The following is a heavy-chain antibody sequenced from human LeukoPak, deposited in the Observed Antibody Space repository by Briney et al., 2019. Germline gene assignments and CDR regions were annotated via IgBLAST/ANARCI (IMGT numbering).Heavy chain of an antibody. Sequence: GGSLRLSCAASGFTFSSYSMNWVRQAPGKGLEWVSYISSSSSTIYYADSEKGRFTISRDNAKNSLYLQMNSLRAEDTAVYYCTVAWLGYYFDYWGQGTLVTVSS. CDR1: GFTFSSYS. J-gene: IGHJ4*02. D-gene: IGHD4-23*01. V-gene: IGHV3-48*01. CDR3: TVAWLGYYFDY. CDR2: ISSSSSTI.